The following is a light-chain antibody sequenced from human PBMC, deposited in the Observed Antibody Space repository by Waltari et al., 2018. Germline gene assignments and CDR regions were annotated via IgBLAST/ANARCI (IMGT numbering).Light chain of an antibody. V-gene: IGKV3-20*01. CDR2: GGS. CDR1: QSVRTAY. J-gene: IGKJ1*01. CDR3: QQYGDSPPWT. Sequence: ETVLTQSPGTLSLSPGDRATLPCRASQSVRTAYLAWYHQRPGQAPRLLNYGGSKRVTCIPDRFSGSGSGTHFTLPINKLEPGDCGVYYCQQYGDSPPWTFGQGTKVEIK.